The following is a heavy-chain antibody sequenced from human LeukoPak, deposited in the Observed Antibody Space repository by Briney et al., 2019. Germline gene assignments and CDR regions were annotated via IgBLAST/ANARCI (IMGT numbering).Heavy chain of an antibody. D-gene: IGHD6-19*01. CDR1: GYTFTNYG. Sequence: SVKVSCKASGYTFTNYGISWVRQAPGQGLEWMGGIIPIFGTANYAQKFQGRVTITADESTSTAYMELSSLRSEDTAVYYCARSVDSSGWPYYYYGMDVWGQGTTVTVSS. V-gene: IGHV1-69*13. J-gene: IGHJ6*02. CDR2: IIPIFGTA. CDR3: ARSVDSSGWPYYYYGMDV.